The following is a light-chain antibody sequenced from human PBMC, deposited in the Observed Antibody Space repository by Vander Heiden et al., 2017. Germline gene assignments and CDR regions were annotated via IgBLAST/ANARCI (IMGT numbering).Light chain of an antibody. CDR3: GTWDVSRSNWV. CDR2: NND. CDR1: GANNGSHA. J-gene: IGLJ3*02. V-gene: IGLV1-44*01. Sequence: QSVLAQPPSASGTPGQRVTIPSSGGGANNGSHAFNWYHQRPGAAPTLVIYNNDRRPSGVPDRLSVARSGTSASLAISGLQSEDEGDYDCGTWDVSRSNWVFGGGTKLTVL.